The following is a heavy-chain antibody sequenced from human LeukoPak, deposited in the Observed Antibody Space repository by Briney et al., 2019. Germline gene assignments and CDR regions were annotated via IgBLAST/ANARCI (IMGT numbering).Heavy chain of an antibody. D-gene: IGHD4-23*01. Sequence: SETLSLTCTVSGGSISSGDYYWSWIRQPPGKGLEWIGYIYYSGSTYYNPSLKSRVTISVDTSKNQFSLKLSSVTAADTAVYYCARGGGNSYFDYWGQGTLVTVSS. J-gene: IGHJ4*02. V-gene: IGHV4-30-4*08. CDR2: IYYSGST. CDR1: GGSISSGDYY. CDR3: ARGGGNSYFDY.